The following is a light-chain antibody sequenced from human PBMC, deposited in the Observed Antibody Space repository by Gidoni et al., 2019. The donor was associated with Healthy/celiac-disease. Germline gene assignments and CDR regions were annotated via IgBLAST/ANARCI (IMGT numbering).Light chain of an antibody. CDR3: QQYDNLLCS. CDR2: DAS. J-gene: IGKJ2*04. V-gene: IGKV1-33*01. CDR1: QDISNY. Sequence: DIHITPSPSSLSASVGDRVTITCQASQDISNYLNWYQQKPGKAPKLLIYDASNLETGVPSRFSGSGSGTDFTFTISSLQPEDIATYYCQQYDNLLCSFXQXTKLEIK.